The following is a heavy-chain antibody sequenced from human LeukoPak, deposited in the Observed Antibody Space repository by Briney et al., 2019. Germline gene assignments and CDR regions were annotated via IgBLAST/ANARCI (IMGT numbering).Heavy chain of an antibody. CDR2: ISSSGDSI. V-gene: IGHV3-48*03. CDR3: ARDRRVGATWSVGAFDI. CDR1: GFSLTTYE. J-gene: IGHJ3*02. D-gene: IGHD1-26*01. Sequence: GGSLRLSCAASGFSLTTYEMNWVRQAPGKGLEWVSYISSSGDSIYYADSVKGRFTISRDNAKNSLSLQMSSLRAEGTAIYYCARDRRVGATWSVGAFDIWGQGTTVTVSS.